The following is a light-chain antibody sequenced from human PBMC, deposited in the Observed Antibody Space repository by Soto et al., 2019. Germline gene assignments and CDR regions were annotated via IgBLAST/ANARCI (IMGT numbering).Light chain of an antibody. Sequence: DIVMTQTPLSLSVTPGQSASVSCRSSQCLLHSDAEAYVYWYLQEPGQPPQLLIYEVSNRFSGVPDRFSGSGSGTDFTLKISRVEAEDVGVYYCKQSIQLPPLFGQGTKLEIK. J-gene: IGKJ2*01. CDR3: KQSIQLPPL. V-gene: IGKV2D-29*01. CDR1: QCLLHSDAEAY. CDR2: EVS.